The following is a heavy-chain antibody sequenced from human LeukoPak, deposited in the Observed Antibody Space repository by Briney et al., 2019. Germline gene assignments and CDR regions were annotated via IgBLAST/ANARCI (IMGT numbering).Heavy chain of an antibody. D-gene: IGHD5-18*01. V-gene: IGHV4-39*07. CDR1: GGSISSSSYY. J-gene: IGHJ3*02. CDR2: IYYSGST. Sequence: SETLSLTCTVSGGSISSSSYYWGWIRQPPGKGLEWIGSIYYSGSTYYNPSLKSRVTISVDTSKNQFSLKLSSVTAADTAVYYCARAPVDTAMVIAFDIWGQGTMVTVSS. CDR3: ARAPVDTAMVIAFDI.